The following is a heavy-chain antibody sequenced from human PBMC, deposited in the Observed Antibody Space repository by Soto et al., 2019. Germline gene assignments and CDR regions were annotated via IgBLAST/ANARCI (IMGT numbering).Heavy chain of an antibody. CDR3: ARDGLTFGGD. D-gene: IGHD3-16*01. CDR2: ISSSSAYI. V-gene: IGHV3-21*06. J-gene: IGHJ4*02. Sequence: EVHLVEAGGGLVKPGESLTLSCAASGFTFGSFTLNWVRQAPGKGLEWVSSISSSSAYIDYAESGKGRFTISRDNARSTLYLQMNSLRLDDTAVYFCARDGLTFGGDWGQGTLVAVAS. CDR1: GFTFGSFT.